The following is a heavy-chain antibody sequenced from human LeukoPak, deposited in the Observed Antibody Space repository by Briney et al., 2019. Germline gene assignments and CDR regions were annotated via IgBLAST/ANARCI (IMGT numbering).Heavy chain of an antibody. V-gene: IGHV1-24*01. D-gene: IGHD5-24*01. Sequence: GASVKVSCKVSGYTLTELSMHWVRQAPGKGLEWMGGFDTEDGETIYAQKFQGRVTMTEDTSTDTAYMELSSLRSEDTAVYYCATFPIDGYNHPFDYWGQGTLITVSS. J-gene: IGHJ4*02. CDR1: GYTLTELS. CDR3: ATFPIDGYNHPFDY. CDR2: FDTEDGET.